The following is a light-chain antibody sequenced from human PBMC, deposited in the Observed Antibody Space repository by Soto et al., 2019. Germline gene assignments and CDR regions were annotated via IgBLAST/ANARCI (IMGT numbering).Light chain of an antibody. CDR1: SGDVGSYSH. Sequence: QSALTQPASVSGSPGQSITIACTGTSGDVGSYSHVSWYQQHPGKAPRLIIYEGSKRPSGVSHRFSASRSDKTASLTISGLQAEDGAAYYCCSYALSSSYGFGTGTKVTVL. J-gene: IGLJ1*01. CDR2: EGS. V-gene: IGLV2-23*01. CDR3: CSYALSSSYG.